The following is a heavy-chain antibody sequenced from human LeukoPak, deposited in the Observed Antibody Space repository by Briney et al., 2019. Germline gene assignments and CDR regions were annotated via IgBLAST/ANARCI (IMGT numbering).Heavy chain of an antibody. CDR3: WRVLNYYDSSGYYYGYAFDI. CDR1: GGSFSGYY. J-gene: IGHJ3*02. V-gene: IGHV4-34*01. CDR2: INHSGST. Sequence: PSETLSLTCAVYGGSFSGYYWSWIRQPPGKGLEWMGEINHSGSTNYNPSLKSRVTISVDTSKNQFSLKLDSGTAADTAWYYCWRVLNYYDSSGYYYGYAFDIWGQGTMVTVSS. D-gene: IGHD3-22*01.